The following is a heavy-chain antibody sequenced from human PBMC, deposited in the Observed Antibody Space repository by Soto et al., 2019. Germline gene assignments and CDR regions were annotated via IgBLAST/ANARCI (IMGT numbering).Heavy chain of an antibody. CDR3: AKDDWSYFFDY. CDR1: GFTFSSFA. D-gene: IGHD1-26*01. V-gene: IGHV3-23*01. CDR2: ISGGDGSA. Sequence: GGSLRLSCAASGFTFSSFAMTWVRQAPGKGLEWVSGISGGDGSASYADSVKGRFTISRDNSKNTLSLQMNSLRAEDTAVYYCAKDDWSYFFDYWGQGTLVTVSS. J-gene: IGHJ4*01.